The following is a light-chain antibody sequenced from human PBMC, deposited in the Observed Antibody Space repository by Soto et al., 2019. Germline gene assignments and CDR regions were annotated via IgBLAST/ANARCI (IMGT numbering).Light chain of an antibody. J-gene: IGKJ1*01. Sequence: DIQMTQSPSTLSGPVGDRVTITCRASQTISSWLACYQHKPGKAPTLLIYQASTLKSGVPSRFSGSGSGTEFSLTISSLLPADSATYYCQHYSLYSPWTFGQGTKVDI. V-gene: IGKV1-5*03. CDR3: QHYSLYSPWT. CDR1: QTISSW. CDR2: QAS.